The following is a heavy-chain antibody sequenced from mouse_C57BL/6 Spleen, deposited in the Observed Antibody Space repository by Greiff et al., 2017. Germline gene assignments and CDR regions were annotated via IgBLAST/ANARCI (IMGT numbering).Heavy chain of an antibody. V-gene: IGHV5-4*01. CDR3: ARDGDYYGSRRDYAMDY. D-gene: IGHD1-1*01. J-gene: IGHJ4*01. Sequence: EVQLVESGGGLVKPGGSLKLSCAASGFTFSSYAMSWVRQTPEKRLEWVATISDGGSYTYYPDNVKGRFTISRDNAKNNLYLQMSHLKSEDTAMYYCARDGDYYGSRRDYAMDYWGQGTSVTVSS. CDR1: GFTFSSYA. CDR2: ISDGGSYT.